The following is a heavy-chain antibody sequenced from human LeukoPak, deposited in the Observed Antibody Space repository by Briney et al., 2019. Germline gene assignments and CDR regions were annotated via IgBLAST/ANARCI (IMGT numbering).Heavy chain of an antibody. CDR2: IKSKTDGGTT. D-gene: IGHD3-22*01. CDR3: TTDYYYDSSGYKV. V-gene: IGHV3-15*01. J-gene: IGHJ4*02. Sequence: GGSLRLSCAASGFTFSNAWMSWVRQAPGKGLEWVGRIKSKTDGGTTDYAAPVKGGFTISRDDSKNTLYLQMNSLKTEDTAVYYCTTDYYYDSSGYKVWGQGTLVTVSS. CDR1: GFTFSNAW.